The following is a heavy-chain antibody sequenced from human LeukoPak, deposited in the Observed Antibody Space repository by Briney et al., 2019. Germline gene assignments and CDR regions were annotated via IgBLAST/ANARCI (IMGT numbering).Heavy chain of an antibody. D-gene: IGHD3-22*01. CDR3: AREGYYYDSSGYYSAFDY. Sequence: PGGSLGLSCAASGFTFSSYGMHWVRQAPGKGLEWVAVIWYDGSNKYYADSVKGRFTISRDNSKNTLYLQMNSLRAEDTAVYYCAREGYYYDSSGYYSAFDYWGQGTLVTVSS. CDR2: IWYDGSNK. V-gene: IGHV3-33*01. CDR1: GFTFSSYG. J-gene: IGHJ4*02.